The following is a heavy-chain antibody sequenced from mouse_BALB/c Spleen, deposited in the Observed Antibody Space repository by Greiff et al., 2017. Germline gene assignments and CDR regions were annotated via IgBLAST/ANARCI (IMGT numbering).Heavy chain of an antibody. J-gene: IGHJ3*01. CDR2: ISYDGSN. CDR3: ARDRTATNWVFAY. D-gene: IGHD1-2*01. Sequence: VQLQQSGPGLVKPSQSLSLTCSVTGYSITSGYYWNWIRQFPGNKLEWMGYISYDGSNNYNPSLKNRISITRDTSKNQFFLKLNSVTTEDTATYYCARDRTATNWVFAYWGQGTLVTVSA. V-gene: IGHV3-6*02. CDR1: GYSITSGYY.